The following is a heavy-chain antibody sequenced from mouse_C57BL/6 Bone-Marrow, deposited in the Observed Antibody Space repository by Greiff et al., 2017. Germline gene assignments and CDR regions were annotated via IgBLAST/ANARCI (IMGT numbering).Heavy chain of an antibody. Sequence: EVQLQQSGGGLVKPGGSLKLSCAASGFTFSSYTMSWVRQTPEKRLQWVAAISGGGGNTYYPDSVKGRFTIPRGNDKNIRYLQMSSLRSEDTALYDCSRPVTTVIATKYFDVWGTGTTVTVAS. D-gene: IGHD1-1*01. CDR3: SRPVTTVIATKYFDV. CDR1: GFTFSSYT. CDR2: ISGGGGNT. J-gene: IGHJ1*03. V-gene: IGHV5-9*01.